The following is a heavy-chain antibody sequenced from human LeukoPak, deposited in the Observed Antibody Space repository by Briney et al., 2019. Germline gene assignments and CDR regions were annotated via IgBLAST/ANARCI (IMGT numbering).Heavy chain of an antibody. Sequence: GASVKVSCKASGYTFTSYGISWVRQAPGQGLEWMGWISAYNGNTNYPQKLQGRVTMTTDTSTSTAYMELRSLRPDGTALYYCAREYSSSWPPFDRWLQGSLVSVCS. CDR1: GYTFTSYG. J-gene: IGHJ5*02. D-gene: IGHD6-13*01. CDR2: ISAYNGNT. CDR3: AREYSSSWPPFDR. V-gene: IGHV1-18*01.